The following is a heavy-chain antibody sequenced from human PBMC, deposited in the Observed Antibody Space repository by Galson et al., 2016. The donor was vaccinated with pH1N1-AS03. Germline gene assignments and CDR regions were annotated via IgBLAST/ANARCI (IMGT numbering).Heavy chain of an antibody. CDR1: GFTFNIYA. Sequence: SLRLSCAASGFTFNIYAMNWVRQAPGKGLEWVSGIGGIDSSTWYAESVKGRFTVSRDNFKGTLDLQMNSLRADDTAVYYCARGSGSPHWFDPWGRGTLVTVSS. V-gene: IGHV3-23*01. J-gene: IGHJ5*02. CDR3: ARGSGSPHWFDP. CDR2: IGGIDSST. D-gene: IGHD3-3*01.